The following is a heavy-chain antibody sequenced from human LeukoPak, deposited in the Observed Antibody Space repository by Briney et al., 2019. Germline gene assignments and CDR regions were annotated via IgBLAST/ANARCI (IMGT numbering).Heavy chain of an antibody. CDR1: GFSLSASGVG. CDR2: IYWNDDK. J-gene: IGHJ4*02. V-gene: IGHV2-5*01. Sequence: ESGPTLVKPTQTLTLTCTFSGFSLSASGVGVGWIRQPPGKALEWLALIYWNDDKCYSPSLKSRLTITKDTSKNQVVLTMTNMDPVDTATYYCALRSDTTKAPLYWGQGTLVTVSS. CDR3: ALRSDTTKAPLY. D-gene: IGHD5-18*01.